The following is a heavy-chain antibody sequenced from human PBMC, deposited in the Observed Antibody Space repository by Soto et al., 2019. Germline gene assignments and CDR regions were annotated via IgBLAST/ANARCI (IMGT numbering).Heavy chain of an antibody. CDR1: GGSIGSISYY. CDR3: ARDPVDGYAFFDN. D-gene: IGHD5-12*01. Sequence: TLSLTCTVSGGSIGSISYYWGWIRQPPGKGLEWIGSIYYSGSTYYNPSLKSRVTISVDMSEKQSSLILTSVTAADTAVYWCARDPVDGYAFFDNWGQGALVTVSS. CDR2: IYYSGST. J-gene: IGHJ5*02. V-gene: IGHV4-39*07.